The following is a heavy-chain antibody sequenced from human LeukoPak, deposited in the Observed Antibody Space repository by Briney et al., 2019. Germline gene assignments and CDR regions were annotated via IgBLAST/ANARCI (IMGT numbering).Heavy chain of an antibody. CDR2: ISGSGGST. D-gene: IGHD6-13*01. CDR3: AKDHTPIEYSSSWGFDY. V-gene: IGHV3-23*01. CDR1: GFTFSSYA. J-gene: IGHJ4*02. Sequence: QSGGSLRLSCTASGFTFSSYAMSWVRQAPGKGLEWVSAISGSGGSTYYADSVKGRFTISRDNSKNTLYLQMNSLRAEDTAVYYCAKDHTPIEYSSSWGFDYWGQGTLVTVSS.